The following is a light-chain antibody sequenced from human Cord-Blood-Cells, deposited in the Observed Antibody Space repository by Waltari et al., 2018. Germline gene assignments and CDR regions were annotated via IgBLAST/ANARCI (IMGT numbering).Light chain of an antibody. CDR1: SSNIGNNS. CDR3: GTWDSSLSAVV. V-gene: IGLV1-51*01. Sequence: QSVLTQPPSVSAAPGQKVTISCSGSSSNIGNNSVSWYQQLPGTAPKLLFYDNKKRPSGIPDRFSGSKSGTSATLGITGLQTGDEADYYCGTWDSSLSAVVFGGGTKLTVL. CDR2: DNK. J-gene: IGLJ2*01.